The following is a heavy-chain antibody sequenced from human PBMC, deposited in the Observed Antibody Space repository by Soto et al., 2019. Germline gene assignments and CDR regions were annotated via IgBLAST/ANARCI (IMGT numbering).Heavy chain of an antibody. V-gene: IGHV3-7*01. CDR3: ASYDDYGDYFDY. CDR1: GFTFSSYW. CDR2: IKQDGSEK. J-gene: IGHJ4*02. D-gene: IGHD4-17*01. Sequence: GGSLRFSCAASGFTFSSYWMSWVRQAPGKGLEWVANIKQDGSEKYYVDSVKGRFTISRDNAKNSLYLQMNSLRAEDTAVYYCASYDDYGDYFDYWGQGTLVTVSS.